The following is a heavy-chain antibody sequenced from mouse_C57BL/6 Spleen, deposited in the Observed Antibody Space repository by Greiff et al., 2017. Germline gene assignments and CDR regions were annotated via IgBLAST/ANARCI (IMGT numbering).Heavy chain of an antibody. V-gene: IGHV1-4*01. Sequence: VQLQQSGAELARPGASVKMSCKASGYTFTSYTMHWVKQRPGQGLEWIGYINPSSGYTKYNQKFKDKATLTADKSSSTAYMHLSSLTSEDSAVYYCAREEVYYDYDDAMDYWGQGTSVTVSS. CDR1: GYTFTSYT. CDR2: INPSSGYT. CDR3: AREEVYYDYDDAMDY. D-gene: IGHD2-4*01. J-gene: IGHJ4*01.